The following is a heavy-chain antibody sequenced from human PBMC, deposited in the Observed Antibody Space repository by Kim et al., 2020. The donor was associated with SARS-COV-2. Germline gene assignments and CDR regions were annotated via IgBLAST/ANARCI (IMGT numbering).Heavy chain of an antibody. Sequence: GGSLRLSCAASGFTFSSYGMHWVRQAPGKGLEWVAVIWYDGSNKYYADSVKGRFTISRDNSKNTLYLQMNSLRAKDTAVYYCAGDQGRWELRHMTYWGQG. V-gene: IGHV3-33*01. CDR2: IWYDGSNK. J-gene: IGHJ4*02. D-gene: IGHD1-26*01. CDR3: AGDQGRWELRHMTY. CDR1: GFTFSSYG.